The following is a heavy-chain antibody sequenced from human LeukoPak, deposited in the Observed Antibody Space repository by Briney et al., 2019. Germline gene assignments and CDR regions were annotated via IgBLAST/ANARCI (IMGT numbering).Heavy chain of an antibody. V-gene: IGHV5-51*01. CDR2: IYPGDSDT. CDR1: GYSFTSYW. CDR3: ARRTPEYTNRWYFDL. Sequence: GESLKISCKGSGYSFTSYWIGWVRQMPGKGLEWMGIIYPGDSDTRYGPSFQGQVTISADKSINTAFVQWSSLKASDTAIYYCARRTPEYTNRWYFDLWGRGTLVTVSS. J-gene: IGHJ2*01. D-gene: IGHD6-6*01.